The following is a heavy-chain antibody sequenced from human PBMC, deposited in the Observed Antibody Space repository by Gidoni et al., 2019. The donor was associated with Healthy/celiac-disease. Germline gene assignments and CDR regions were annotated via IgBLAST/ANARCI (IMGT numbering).Heavy chain of an antibody. D-gene: IGHD3-16*01. CDR2: ISSSSSYI. J-gene: IGHJ4*02. V-gene: IGHV3-21*01. CDR1: GFTFSSYS. CDR3: ARDGGKAYFDY. Sequence: EVQLVESGGGLVKPGGSLRRSGAAAGFTFSSYSMNWVRQAPGKGLGWVSSISSSSSYIYYADSVKGRFTISRDNAKNSLYLQMNSLRAEDTAVYYCARDGGKAYFDYWGQGTLVTVSS.